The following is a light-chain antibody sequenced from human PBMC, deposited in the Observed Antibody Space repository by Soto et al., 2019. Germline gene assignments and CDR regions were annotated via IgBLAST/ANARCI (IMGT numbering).Light chain of an antibody. CDR3: ASYTTSSTYV. CDR1: SSDVGGYSY. CDR2: DVS. Sequence: QSALTQPASVSGSPGQSIAISCTGTSSDVGGYSYVSCYQQQPGKAPKLVISDVSNRPSGVSDRFSGSKSGNTASLTISGLQTEDEADYYCASYTTSSTYVFGTGTKLTVL. J-gene: IGLJ1*01. V-gene: IGLV2-14*01.